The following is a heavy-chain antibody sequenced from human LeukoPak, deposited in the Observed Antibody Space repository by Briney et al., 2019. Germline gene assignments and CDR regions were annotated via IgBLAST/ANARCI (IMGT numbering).Heavy chain of an antibody. D-gene: IGHD6-6*01. J-gene: IGHJ4*02. CDR3: ARGNGHSSSSRYFDY. CDR2: IASGGST. Sequence: PGGSLRLSCAASGFTVSSNYMNWVRQAPGKGLEWVSVIASGGSTYYADPVKGRFTISRDTSKNTLYLQMNSLRAEDTAVYYCARGNGHSSSSRYFDYWGQGTLVIVSS. V-gene: IGHV3-66*01. CDR1: GFTVSSNY.